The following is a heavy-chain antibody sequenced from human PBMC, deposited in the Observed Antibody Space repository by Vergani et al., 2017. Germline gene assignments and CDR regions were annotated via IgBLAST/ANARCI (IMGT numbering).Heavy chain of an antibody. J-gene: IGHJ6*01. CDR1: GFTFSGYS. Sequence: VQLVESGGGLVKPGGSLRLSCAASGFTFSGYSMNWVRQAPGQGLEWVSSISSSSSYIYYADSVKGRFTLSRDHAKNSLYLQMNSLRAEDTAVYYCARVNYYDSSGYSVVYYYYGMDVWGQGTTVTVAS. CDR3: ARVNYYDSSGYSVVYYYYGMDV. V-gene: IGHV3-21*01. D-gene: IGHD3-22*01. CDR2: ISSSSSYI.